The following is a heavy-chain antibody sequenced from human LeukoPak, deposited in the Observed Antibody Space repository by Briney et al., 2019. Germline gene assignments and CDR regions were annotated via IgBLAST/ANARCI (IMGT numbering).Heavy chain of an antibody. D-gene: IGHD3-10*01. J-gene: IGHJ6*03. CDR1: GGSISSYY. CDR2: IYYSGST. V-gene: IGHV4-59*01. Sequence: KPSETLSLTCTVSGGSISSYYWSWIRQPPGKGLEWIGYIYYSGSTNYNPSLKSRVTISVDTSKNQFSLKLSSVTAADTAVYYCAREARGSGSYDHYYYMDVWGKGTTVTISS. CDR3: AREARGSGSYDHYYYMDV.